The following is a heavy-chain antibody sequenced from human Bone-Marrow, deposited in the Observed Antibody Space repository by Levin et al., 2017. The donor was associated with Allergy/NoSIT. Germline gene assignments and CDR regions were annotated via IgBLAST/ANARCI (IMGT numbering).Heavy chain of an antibody. CDR3: ARRGLREHNYPMDV. CDR2: IYPGDSDT. CDR1: GYSFSSFW. D-gene: IGHD5-24*01. V-gene: IGHV5-51*01. J-gene: IGHJ6*02. Sequence: GESLKISCKGSGYSFSSFWIGWVRQMPGKGLEWMGLIYPGDSDTTYSPSFQGQVTISADKSINTAYLQWSSLKPSDTAIYYCARRGLREHNYPMDVWGQGTTVAVSS.